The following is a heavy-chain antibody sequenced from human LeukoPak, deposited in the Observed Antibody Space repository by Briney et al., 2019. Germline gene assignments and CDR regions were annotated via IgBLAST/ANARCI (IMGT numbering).Heavy chain of an antibody. Sequence: PSETLSLTCTVARVSINDYYWTWIRQPPGKGLEWIGYVSSTGNTNSNPSLRSRVSMSIDASRKQFSLRLNSVTAADTAVYYCARPYYGHSVGDAYDVWGQGTLGTVSS. CDR1: RVSINDYY. CDR2: VSSTGNT. J-gene: IGHJ3*01. V-gene: IGHV4-59*01. CDR3: ARPYYGHSVGDAYDV. D-gene: IGHD4-17*01.